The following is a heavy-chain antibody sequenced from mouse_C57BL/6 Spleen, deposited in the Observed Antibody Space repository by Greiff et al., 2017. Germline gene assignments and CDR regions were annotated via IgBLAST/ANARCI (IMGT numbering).Heavy chain of an antibody. CDR1: GYSFTDYN. CDR2: INPNYGTT. CDR3: ARKAVVATPMDY. V-gene: IGHV1-39*01. D-gene: IGHD1-1*01. J-gene: IGHJ4*01. Sequence: EVKLMESGPELVKPGASVKISCKASGYSFTDYNMNWVKQSNGKSLEWIGVINPNYGTTRYNQKFKGKATLTVEQSSSTAYMQLNSLTSEDSAVYYCARKAVVATPMDYWGQGTSVTVSS.